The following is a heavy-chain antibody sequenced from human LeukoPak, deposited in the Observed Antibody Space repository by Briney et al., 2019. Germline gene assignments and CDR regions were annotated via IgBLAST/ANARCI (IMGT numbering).Heavy chain of an antibody. Sequence: PGGCLRLSCAASGFTFSSFAMSWVRQAPGKGLEWVSAISGSGGDTYYADSVKGRFIISRDNSKKTLYLQMNSLRAEDTAVYYRAKDLGDEGGSGFPGYWGQGTLVTVSS. D-gene: IGHD3-10*01. V-gene: IGHV3-23*01. CDR3: AKDLGDEGGSGFPGY. CDR1: GFTFSSFA. CDR2: ISGSGGDT. J-gene: IGHJ4*02.